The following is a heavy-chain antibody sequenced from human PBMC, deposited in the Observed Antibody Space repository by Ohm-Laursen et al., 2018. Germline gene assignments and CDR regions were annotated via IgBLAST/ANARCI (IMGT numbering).Heavy chain of an antibody. CDR3: AKDENMAIIRGLFDF. V-gene: IGHV3-23*01. CDR2: ISGSAGST. D-gene: IGHD5-24*01. J-gene: IGHJ4*02. Sequence: SLRLSCAASGLTFSSYAMNWVRQAPGKGLEWVSAISGSAGSTYNADSVKGRFTISRDNSKNALYLEVNSLRPEDTAMYYCAKDENMAIIRGLFDFWGQGALVTVSS. CDR1: GLTFSSYA.